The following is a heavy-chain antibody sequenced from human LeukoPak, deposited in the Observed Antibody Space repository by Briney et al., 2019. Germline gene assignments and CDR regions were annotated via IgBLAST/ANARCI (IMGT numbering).Heavy chain of an antibody. CDR1: GGTFSSYA. Sequence: SERVSCKASGGTFSSYAISWVRQAPGQGLEWMVGVIPIFGTANYAQKFQGRVTITTDESTSTAYMELSSLRAEDTAVYYCARSNYYDSSGYYHNFDYWGQGTLVTVSS. J-gene: IGHJ4*02. V-gene: IGHV1-69*05. D-gene: IGHD3-22*01. CDR2: VIPIFGTA. CDR3: ARSNYYDSSGYYHNFDY.